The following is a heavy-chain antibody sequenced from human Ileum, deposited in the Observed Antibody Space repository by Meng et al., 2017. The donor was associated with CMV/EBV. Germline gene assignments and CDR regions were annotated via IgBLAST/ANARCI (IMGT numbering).Heavy chain of an antibody. V-gene: IGHV1-2*02. Sequence: QGQLIQAGAEVKKPGASVKVSCKASGYTFTDRYIHWVRQAPGQGPECLGWIRSDGSATNYAQKLRDRVTMTRDASVSTAYMELSGLTSDDTAVYFCVRSSGWSLFDYWGPGALVTVSS. CDR3: VRSSGWSLFDY. D-gene: IGHD6-19*01. CDR1: GYTFTDRY. J-gene: IGHJ4*02. CDR2: IRSDGSAT.